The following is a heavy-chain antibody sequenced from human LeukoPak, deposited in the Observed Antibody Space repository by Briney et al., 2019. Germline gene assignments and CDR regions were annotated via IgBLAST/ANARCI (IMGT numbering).Heavy chain of an antibody. V-gene: IGHV3-7*01. J-gene: IGHJ5*02. Sequence: GGSLRLSCAASGFTFSRNWMSWVRQAPGKGLEWVATIKEDGSEKYYVDSVRGRFTISRDNAKNSLYLQMNSLRAEDAAVYYCARDLGQYYDTSDNWFDPWGQGTLVTVSS. CDR2: IKEDGSEK. D-gene: IGHD3-22*01. CDR3: ARDLGQYYDTSDNWFDP. CDR1: GFTFSRNW.